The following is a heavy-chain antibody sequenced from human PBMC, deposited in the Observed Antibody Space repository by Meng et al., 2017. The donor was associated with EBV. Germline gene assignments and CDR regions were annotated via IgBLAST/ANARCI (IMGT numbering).Heavy chain of an antibody. D-gene: IGHD1-26*01. J-gene: IGHJ6*02. Sequence: QVQLGPAGAEVKKPWVSVKVSCKASGYTFTSYDITWVRHAPGQGLEWMGWMNPNSGHTGSAQKFQGRFTMTRHTSINTAYMELSSLGFEDTAVYYCARGMGYYYGMDVWGQGTMVTVSS. CDR3: ARGMGYYYGMDV. CDR1: GYTFTSYD. CDR2: MNPNSGHT. V-gene: IGHV1-8*01.